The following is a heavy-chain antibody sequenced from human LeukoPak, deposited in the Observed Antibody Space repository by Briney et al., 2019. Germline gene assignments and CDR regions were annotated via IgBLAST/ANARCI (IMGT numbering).Heavy chain of an antibody. Sequence: SSETLSLTCTVSGGSISTSYWSWIRQPPGKGLEWIGYIYHSGSTHYNPSLKSRVTISVDTSKNQFSLKLSSVTAADTAVYYCARDRGAYCGGDCYDAFDIWGQGTMVTVSS. CDR3: ARDRGAYCGGDCYDAFDI. CDR2: IYHSGST. J-gene: IGHJ3*02. CDR1: GGSISTSY. D-gene: IGHD2-21*01. V-gene: IGHV4-59*12.